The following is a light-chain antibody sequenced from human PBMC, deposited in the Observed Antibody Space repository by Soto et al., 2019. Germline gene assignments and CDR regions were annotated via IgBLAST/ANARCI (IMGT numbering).Light chain of an antibody. J-gene: IGKJ1*01. CDR2: QTS. CDR1: QYINTR. CDR3: HQRQSWPRT. V-gene: IGKV3-11*01. Sequence: EIVLTQSPATLSSFPGDRVTLSCRASQYINTRLAWYQHRPGQAPRLLIYQTSIRAAGIPARFSASGSGTAFTRTISDVQPEDFALYYCHQRQSWPRTCGQGTKVDI.